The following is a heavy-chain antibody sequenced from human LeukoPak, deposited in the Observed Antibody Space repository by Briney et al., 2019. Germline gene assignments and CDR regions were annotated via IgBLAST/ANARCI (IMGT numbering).Heavy chain of an antibody. J-gene: IGHJ4*02. CDR1: GFTFSNYG. CDR2: LSGSGGST. V-gene: IGHV3-23*01. CDR3: AKAADDIVVVPAALFDY. Sequence: PGGSLRLPCAASGFTFSNYGMSWVRQAPGKGLEWVSALSGSGGSTYYADSVKGRFTISRDNSKNTLYLQMNSLRAEDTAVYYCAKAADDIVVVPAALFDYWGQGTLVTVSS. D-gene: IGHD2-2*01.